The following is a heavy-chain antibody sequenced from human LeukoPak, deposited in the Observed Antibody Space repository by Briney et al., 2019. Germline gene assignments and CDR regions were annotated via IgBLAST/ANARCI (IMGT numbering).Heavy chain of an antibody. Sequence: PSGTLSLTCAVSGGSITSRNWWTWVRQPPGKGLEWIGGIYHGGTTNYNLSLKSQVTISVDKSKNQFSLKLISVTAADTAVYYCAKSSYSIFDYWGQGTLVTVSS. CDR3: AKSSYSIFDY. D-gene: IGHD5-18*01. V-gene: IGHV4-4*02. CDR1: GGSITSRNW. J-gene: IGHJ4*02. CDR2: IYHGGTT.